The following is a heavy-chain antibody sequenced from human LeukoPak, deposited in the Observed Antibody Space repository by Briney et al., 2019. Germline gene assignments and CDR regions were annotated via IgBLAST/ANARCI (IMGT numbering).Heavy chain of an antibody. CDR3: AKDRRKAGYAFDY. D-gene: IGHD5-12*01. Sequence: PGGSLRLSCVVSGFTFSTYSMTWVRQAPGKGLEWVAFIRYDGSNKYYADSVKGRFTISRDNSKNTLYLQMNSLRAEDTAVYYCAKDRRKAGYAFDYWGQGTLVTVSS. CDR1: GFTFSTYS. V-gene: IGHV3-30*02. CDR2: IRYDGSNK. J-gene: IGHJ4*02.